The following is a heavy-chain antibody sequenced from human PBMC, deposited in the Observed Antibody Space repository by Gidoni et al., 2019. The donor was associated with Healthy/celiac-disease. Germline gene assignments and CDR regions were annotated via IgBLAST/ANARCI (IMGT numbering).Heavy chain of an antibody. CDR2: ISYDGSNK. V-gene: IGHV3-30*18. J-gene: IGHJ4*02. Sequence: WVAVISYDGSNKYYADSVKGRFTISRDNSKNTLYLQMNSLRAEDTAVYYCAKDQQQLVPNHVDYWGQGTLVTVSS. D-gene: IGHD6-13*01. CDR3: AKDQQQLVPNHVDY.